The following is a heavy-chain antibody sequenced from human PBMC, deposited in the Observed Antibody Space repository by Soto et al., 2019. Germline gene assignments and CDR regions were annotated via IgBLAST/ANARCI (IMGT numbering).Heavy chain of an antibody. J-gene: IGHJ5*02. CDR3: ARANGDPYYDFWSGYGFDT. D-gene: IGHD3-3*01. CDR2: IYHSGST. V-gene: IGHV4-38-2*01. Sequence: SETLSLTCAVSGYSISSGYYWGWIRQPPGKGLEWIGSIYHSGSTYYNPSLKSRGTISVDTSKNQFSLKLSSVTAADTAVYYCARANGDPYYDFWSGYGFDTWGQGTLVTVSS. CDR1: GYSISSGYY.